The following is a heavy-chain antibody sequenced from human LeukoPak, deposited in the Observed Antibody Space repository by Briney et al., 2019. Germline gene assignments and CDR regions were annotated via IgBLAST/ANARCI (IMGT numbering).Heavy chain of an antibody. CDR1: GFTFRSYA. CDR2: IGGSGGST. V-gene: IGHV3-23*01. Sequence: GGSLRLSCAASGFTFRSYAISWVRQAPGKGLEWVSSIGGSGGSTYYADSVKGRFTISRDNSKNTLYLQMNSLRAEDTAVYYSTKVETAAAATLRGFDYWGQGTLVTVSS. D-gene: IGHD6-13*01. J-gene: IGHJ4*02. CDR3: TKVETAAAATLRGFDY.